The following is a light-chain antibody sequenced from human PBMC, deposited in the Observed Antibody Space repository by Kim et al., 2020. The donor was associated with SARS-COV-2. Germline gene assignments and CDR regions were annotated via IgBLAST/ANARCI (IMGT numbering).Light chain of an antibody. J-gene: IGLJ2*01. CDR2: TNE. CDR1: STNVESNT. V-gene: IGLV1-44*01. CDR3: AAWDDSLNGPV. Sequence: GQRVTISCFGSSTNVESNTVYWYQHLSGTAPKLLIYTNEQRPSGVPDRFSGAKSGTSASLAISGLQSEDEADYYCAAWDDSLNGPVFGGGTQLTVL.